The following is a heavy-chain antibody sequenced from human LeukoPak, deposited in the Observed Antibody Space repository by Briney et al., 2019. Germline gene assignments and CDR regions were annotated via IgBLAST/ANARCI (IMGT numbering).Heavy chain of an antibody. CDR2: IYYSGST. D-gene: IGHD6-13*01. Sequence: SETLSLTCTVSGGSISSSSYYWSWIRQPPGKGLEWIGYIYYSGSTNYNPSLKSRVTISVDTSKNQFSLKLSSVTAADTAVYYCARLHSSSWYAIPTYYFDYWGQGTLVTVSS. J-gene: IGHJ4*02. V-gene: IGHV4-61*05. CDR3: ARLHSSSWYAIPTYYFDY. CDR1: GGSISSSSYY.